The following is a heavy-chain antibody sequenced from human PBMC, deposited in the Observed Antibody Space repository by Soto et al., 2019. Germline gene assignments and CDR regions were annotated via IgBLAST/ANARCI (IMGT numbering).Heavy chain of an antibody. Sequence: PGGSLRLSCVASDFSFRDYGMHGVRQAPGKGLEWVADISYDGRNKYYAESVKGRFTISRDNSKNTLYLQMNSLRTEDTAVYYCAKDWRWEQQIYGMNVWGQGTTVTVSS. CDR1: DFSFRDYG. J-gene: IGHJ6*02. D-gene: IGHD1-26*01. CDR2: ISYDGRNK. CDR3: AKDWRWEQQIYGMNV. V-gene: IGHV3-30*18.